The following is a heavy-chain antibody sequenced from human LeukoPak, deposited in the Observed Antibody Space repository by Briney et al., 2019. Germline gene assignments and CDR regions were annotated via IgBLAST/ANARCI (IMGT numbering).Heavy chain of an antibody. D-gene: IGHD6-6*01. J-gene: IGHJ6*03. CDR3: ARGYSSSHAFYYYMDV. CDR2: INHSGST. CDR1: GGSFSGYY. Sequence: PSETLSLTCAVYGGSFSGYYWSWIRQPPGKGLEWLGEINHSGSTNYNPSLKSRVTISVDTSKNQFSLKLSSVTAADTAVYYCARGYSSSHAFYYYMDVWGKGTTVTVSS. V-gene: IGHV4-34*01.